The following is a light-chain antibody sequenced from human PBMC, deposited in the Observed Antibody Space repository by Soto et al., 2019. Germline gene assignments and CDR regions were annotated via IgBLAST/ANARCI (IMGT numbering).Light chain of an antibody. V-gene: IGKV3-15*01. CDR1: QSVSSSY. CDR2: GAS. J-gene: IGKJ5*01. Sequence: EIVLTQSPGTLSLSPGERATLSCRASQSVSSSYLAWYQQKPGQAPRLLIYGASTRATAIPARFSGSGSATEFTLTISSLQSEDFAVYYRQQYNNWPITFGQGTRLEIK. CDR3: QQYNNWPIT.